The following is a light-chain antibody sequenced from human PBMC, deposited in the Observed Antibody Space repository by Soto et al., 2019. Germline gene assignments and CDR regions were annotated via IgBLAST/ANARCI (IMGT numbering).Light chain of an antibody. CDR1: SINVGSYSL. J-gene: IGLJ3*02. CDR3: SSYAGHSTWV. V-gene: IGLV2-23*01. CDR2: EGS. Sequence: QSVLTQPASVSGSPGQSITISCTGTSINVGSYSLVSWFQQYPGKAPKLMIFEGSERPSGVSNRFSGSKSGSTASLTISGLQAEDEADYYCSSYAGHSTWVFGGGTKVTVL.